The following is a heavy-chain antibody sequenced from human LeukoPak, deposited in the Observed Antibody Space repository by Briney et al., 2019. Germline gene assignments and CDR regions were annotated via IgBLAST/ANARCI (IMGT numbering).Heavy chain of an antibody. Sequence: RSETRSLTCAVYGGSFSGHYWSWIRQPPGQGLEWIGEINSGGDTDYSPSLKSRVTISLDTSKNQFSLKLSSVTAADTAVYYCARNYGSGSYYRYWGQGTLVPLFS. CDR3: ARNYGSGSYYRY. CDR2: INSGGDT. CDR1: GGSFSGHY. D-gene: IGHD3-10*01. V-gene: IGHV4-34*01. J-gene: IGHJ4*02.